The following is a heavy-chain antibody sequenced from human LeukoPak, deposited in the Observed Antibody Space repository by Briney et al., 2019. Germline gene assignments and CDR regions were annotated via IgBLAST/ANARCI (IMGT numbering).Heavy chain of an antibody. CDR1: GGSLNNYY. V-gene: IGHV4-4*07. D-gene: IGHD2-15*01. J-gene: IGHJ3*02. CDR3: ARGRYCSADICSGGDAFDI. CDR2: IYTRGST. Sequence: PSETLSLTCTVSGGSLNNYYWSWIRQPAGKGLGWIGRIYTRGSTNHNPSLKSRVTMSVDTSKNQFSLKLSSVTAADTAVYYCARGRYCSADICSGGDAFDIWGQGTMVSVSS.